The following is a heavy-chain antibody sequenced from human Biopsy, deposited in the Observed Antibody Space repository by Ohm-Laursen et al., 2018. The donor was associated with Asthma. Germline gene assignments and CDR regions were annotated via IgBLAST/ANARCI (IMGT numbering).Heavy chain of an antibody. CDR2: TNERGVT. CDR1: PGSFSGFF. CDR3: ARGPELDV. V-gene: IGHV4-34*01. Sequence: SETLSLTCHVYPGSFSGFFWTWIRQSPGKGLERIGETNERGVTNNNPSLKSRVIISIDTYWNRVSLKLTSVTAADTAVYYCARGPELDVWGQGTTVTVSS. J-gene: IGHJ6*02.